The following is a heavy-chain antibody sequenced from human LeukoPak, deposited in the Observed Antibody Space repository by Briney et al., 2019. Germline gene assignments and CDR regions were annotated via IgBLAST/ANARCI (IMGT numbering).Heavy chain of an antibody. CDR1: GGSISSYY. D-gene: IGHD5-18*01. J-gene: IGHJ6*03. Sequence: PSETLSLTCTVSGGSISSYYWSWIRQPPGKGLEWIGYIHYSGSTNYNPSLKSRVTISVDTSKNQFSLKLSSVTAADTAVYYCARDTISGYSYDYMDVWGKGTTVTVSS. CDR2: IHYSGST. V-gene: IGHV4-59*01. CDR3: ARDTISGYSYDYMDV.